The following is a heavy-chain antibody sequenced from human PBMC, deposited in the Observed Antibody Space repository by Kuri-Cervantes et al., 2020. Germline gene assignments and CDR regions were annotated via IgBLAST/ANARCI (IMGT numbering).Heavy chain of an antibody. CDR2: ISAYNGDT. J-gene: IGHJ4*02. V-gene: IGHV1-18*01. CDR1: GYTFTSYG. CDR3: ARGLYCSGGSCRRLPFDY. Sequence: ASVKVSCKASGYTFTSYGISWVRQAPGQGLEWMGWISAYNGDTNYAQKLQGRVTMTTDTSTSTAYMELRSLRSEDTAVYYCARGLYCSGGSCRRLPFDYWGQGTLVTVSS. D-gene: IGHD2-15*01.